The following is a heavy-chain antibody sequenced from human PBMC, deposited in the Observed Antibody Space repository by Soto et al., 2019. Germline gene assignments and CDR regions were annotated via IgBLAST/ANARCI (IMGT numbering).Heavy chain of an antibody. CDR2: INPSGGST. Sequence: ASVKVSCKASGYTFTSYYMHWVRQAPGQGLEWMGIINPSGGSTSYAQKFQGRVTMTRDTSTSTVYMELSSLRSEDTAVYYCARDRREGSGYYYYYYMDVWGKGTTVTISS. CDR3: ARDRREGSGYYYYYYMDV. CDR1: GYTFTSYY. D-gene: IGHD3-3*01. V-gene: IGHV1-46*01. J-gene: IGHJ6*03.